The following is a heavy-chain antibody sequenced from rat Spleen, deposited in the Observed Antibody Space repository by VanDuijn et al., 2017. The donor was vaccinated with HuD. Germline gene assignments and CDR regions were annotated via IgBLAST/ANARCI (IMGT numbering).Heavy chain of an antibody. CDR3: ARLPAAMGVMDA. J-gene: IGHJ4*01. Sequence: EVQLVESGGGLVQPGRSLKLSCTASGFTFSDYNMAWVRQAPTKGLEWVASINPGGYNTYYRDSVKGRFTVSRDNSKSTLYLQVDSLRSEDTATYYCARLPAAMGVMDAWGQGASVTVSS. D-gene: IGHD1-2*01. CDR2: INPGGYNT. V-gene: IGHV5S23*01. CDR1: GFTFSDYN.